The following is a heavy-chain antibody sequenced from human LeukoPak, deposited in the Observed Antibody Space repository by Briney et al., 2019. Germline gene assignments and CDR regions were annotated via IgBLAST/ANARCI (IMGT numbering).Heavy chain of an antibody. J-gene: IGHJ4*02. V-gene: IGHV4-30-2*01. CDR3: ASSSSSSSFDY. CDR1: GGSISSGGYY. CDR2: IYHSGST. D-gene: IGHD6-6*01. Sequence: SQTLSLTCTVSGGSISSGGYYWSWIRQPPGKGLEWIGYIYHSGSTYYNLSLKSRVTISVDRSKNQFSLKLSSVTAADTAVYYCASSSSSSSFDYWGQGTLVTVSS.